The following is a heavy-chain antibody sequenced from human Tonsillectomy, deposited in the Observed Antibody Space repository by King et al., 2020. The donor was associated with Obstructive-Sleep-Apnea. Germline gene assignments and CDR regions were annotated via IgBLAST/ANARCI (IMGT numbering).Heavy chain of an antibody. D-gene: IGHD3-9*01. CDR3: AREQRITIFPDAFDI. J-gene: IGHJ3*02. CDR2: IYYSGST. CDR1: GGSISSGGYY. Sequence: QLQESGPGLVKPSKTLSLTCTVSGGSISSGGYYWSWIRQHPGKGLEWIGYIYYSGSTYYNPSLKSRVTISVDTSKNQFSLKLSSVTAADTAVYYCAREQRITIFPDAFDIWGQGTMVTVSS. V-gene: IGHV4-31*03.